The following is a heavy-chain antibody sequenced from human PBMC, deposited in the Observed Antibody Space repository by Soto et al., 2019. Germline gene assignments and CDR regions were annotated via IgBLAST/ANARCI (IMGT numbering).Heavy chain of an antibody. D-gene: IGHD5-12*01. CDR2: MSYDGSNK. V-gene: IGHV3-30-3*01. CDR1: GFTFSSYA. Sequence: PGGSLRLSCAASGFTFSSYAMHWVRQAPGKGLEWVAVMSYDGSNKYYADSVKGRFTISRDNSKNTLYLQMNSLRAEDTAVYYCARDPYGGYGHFDYWGQGTLVTVSS. CDR3: ARDPYGGYGHFDY. J-gene: IGHJ4*02.